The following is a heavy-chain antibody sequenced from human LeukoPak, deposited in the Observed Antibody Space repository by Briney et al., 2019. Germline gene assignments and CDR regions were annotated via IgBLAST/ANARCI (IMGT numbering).Heavy chain of an antibody. D-gene: IGHD1-26*01. Sequence: SETLSLTCAVYGWSFSGYYWSWIRQPPGKGLEWIGEINHSGSTNYNPSLKSRVTISVDTSKNQFSLKLSSVTAADTAVYYCAGEPSDYYYYGMDVWGQGTTVTVSS. J-gene: IGHJ6*02. V-gene: IGHV4-34*01. CDR1: GWSFSGYY. CDR2: INHSGST. CDR3: AGEPSDYYYYGMDV.